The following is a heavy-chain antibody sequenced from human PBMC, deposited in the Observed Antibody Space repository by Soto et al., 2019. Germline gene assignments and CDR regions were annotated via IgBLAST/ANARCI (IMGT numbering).Heavy chain of an antibody. CDR2: IYYSGST. D-gene: IGHD4-4*01. CDR1: GGSISSGDYY. V-gene: IGHV4-30-4*01. Sequence: QVQLQESGPGLVKPSETLSLTCTVSGGSISSGDYYWSWIRRPPGKGLEWIGYIYYSGSTYYNPSLKSRVTIPVDTSKNQFSLKLSSVTAADTAVYYCARFLLPLQCFDYWGQGTLVTVSS. CDR3: ARFLLPLQCFDY. J-gene: IGHJ4*02.